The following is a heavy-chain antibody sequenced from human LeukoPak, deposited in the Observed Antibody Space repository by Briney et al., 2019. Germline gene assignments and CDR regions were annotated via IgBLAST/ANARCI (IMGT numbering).Heavy chain of an antibody. CDR3: ATHGRDYDFWSGYYIL. V-gene: IGHV1-2*02. D-gene: IGHD3-3*01. CDR2: INPNSGGT. CDR1: GYTFTGYY. J-gene: IGHJ4*02. Sequence: GASVKVSCKASGYTFTGYYMHWVRQAPGQGLEWMGWINPNSGGTNYAQKFQGRVTMTRDTSISTAYMELSRLRSDDTAVYYCATHGRDYDFWSGYYILWGQGTLVTVSS.